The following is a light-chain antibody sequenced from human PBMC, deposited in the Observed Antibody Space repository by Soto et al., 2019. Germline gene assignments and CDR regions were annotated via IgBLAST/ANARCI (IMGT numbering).Light chain of an antibody. J-gene: IGKJ4*01. Sequence: EIVMTQSPATLSVSPGERATLSCRASQSVNTNLAWYQQKPGQAPRLLIYYASSRATGIPARFSGSGSGTEFTLTISSLQPEDFAVYYCQQYNNWPLTFGGGTKVEIK. CDR1: QSVNTN. V-gene: IGKV3-15*01. CDR2: YAS. CDR3: QQYNNWPLT.